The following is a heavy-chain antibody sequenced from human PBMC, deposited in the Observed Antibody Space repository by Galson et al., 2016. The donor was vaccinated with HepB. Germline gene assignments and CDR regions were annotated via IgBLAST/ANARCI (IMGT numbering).Heavy chain of an antibody. CDR1: GGSVNTYA. Sequence: SVKVSCKASGGSVNTYAITWVRQAPGQGLDWMGGIIPVFGTPKYAQKFQDRFTITADVSTSTGFLELSSLRSEDTAVYYCARVGYCFGNDCTRGVFDIWGQGTVVTVSS. D-gene: IGHD2-2*03. CDR2: IIPVFGTP. CDR3: ARVGYCFGNDCTRGVFDI. V-gene: IGHV1-69*13. J-gene: IGHJ3*02.